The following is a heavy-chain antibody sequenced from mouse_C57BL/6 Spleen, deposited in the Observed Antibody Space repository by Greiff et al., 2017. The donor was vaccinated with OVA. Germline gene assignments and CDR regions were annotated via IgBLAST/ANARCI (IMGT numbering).Heavy chain of an antibody. Sequence: QVQLQQPGAELVKPGASVKLSCKASGYTFTSYWMHWVKQRPGQGLEWIGMIHPNSGSTNYNEKFKSKATLTVDKSSSTAYMQLSSLTSEDSAVYYCARSPYYSYGSSYGYFDVWGTGTTVTVSS. V-gene: IGHV1-64*01. CDR1: GYTFTSYW. J-gene: IGHJ1*03. D-gene: IGHD1-1*01. CDR2: IHPNSGST. CDR3: ARSPYYSYGSSYGYFDV.